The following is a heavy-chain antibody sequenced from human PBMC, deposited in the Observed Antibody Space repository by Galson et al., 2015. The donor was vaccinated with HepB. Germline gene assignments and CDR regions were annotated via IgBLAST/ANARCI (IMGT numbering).Heavy chain of an antibody. Sequence: SLRLSCAASGFTFSSYAMHWVRQAPGKGLEYVSAISSNGGSTYYANSVKGRFTISRDNSKNTLYLQMGSLRAEDMAVYYCARDPVIVVVPAAMGWYFDLWGRGTLVTVSS. J-gene: IGHJ2*01. CDR3: ARDPVIVVVPAAMGWYFDL. CDR1: GFTFSSYA. V-gene: IGHV3-64*01. CDR2: ISSNGGST. D-gene: IGHD2-2*01.